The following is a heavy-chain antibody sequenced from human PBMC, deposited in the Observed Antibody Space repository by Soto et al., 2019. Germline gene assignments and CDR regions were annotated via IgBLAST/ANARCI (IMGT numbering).Heavy chain of an antibody. CDR2: ISSSSSYI. CDR1: GFTFSSYS. V-gene: IGHV3-21*01. J-gene: IGHJ5*02. Sequence: EVQLVESGGGLVKPGGSLRLSCAASGFTFSSYSMNWVRQAPGKGLEWVSSISSSSSYIYYADSVKGRFTSTRDNAKNSRYLQMNRLRAEDTAVYYCARATYYYGSGSYSPWGQGTLVTVSS. D-gene: IGHD3-10*01. CDR3: ARATYYYGSGSYSP.